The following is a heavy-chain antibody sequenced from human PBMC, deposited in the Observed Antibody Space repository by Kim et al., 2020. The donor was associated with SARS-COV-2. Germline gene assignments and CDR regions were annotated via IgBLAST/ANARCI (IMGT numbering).Heavy chain of an antibody. J-gene: IGHJ4*02. Sequence: GGSLRLSCAASGFTFSSYGMHWVRQAPGKGLEWVAVISYDGSNKHYADSVKGRFTISRDNSKNTLYLQMNSLRAEDTAVYYCAKAGSYGYLYYSDYWGQGTLVTVSS. CDR2: ISYDGSNK. CDR1: GFTFSSYG. CDR3: AKAGSYGYLYYSDY. D-gene: IGHD5-18*01. V-gene: IGHV3-30*18.